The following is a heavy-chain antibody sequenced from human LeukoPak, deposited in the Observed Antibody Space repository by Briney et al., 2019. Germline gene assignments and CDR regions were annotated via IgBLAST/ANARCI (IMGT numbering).Heavy chain of an antibody. J-gene: IGHJ4*02. Sequence: PGGSLRLSCAASGFTFSSYWMSWVRQAPGKGLEWVANIKQDGSEKYYVDSVKGRFTISRDNAKNSLYLQMNSLRAEDTAVYYCARDPATGYDRDIRFDYWGQGTLVTVPS. D-gene: IGHD5-12*01. V-gene: IGHV3-7*01. CDR2: IKQDGSEK. CDR3: ARDPATGYDRDIRFDY. CDR1: GFTFSSYW.